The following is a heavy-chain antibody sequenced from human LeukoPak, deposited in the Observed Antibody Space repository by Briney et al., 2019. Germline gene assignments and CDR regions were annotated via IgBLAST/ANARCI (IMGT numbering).Heavy chain of an antibody. Sequence: MSSETLSLTCTVSGDSISSGYYWGWIRQPPGKGLEWIGEINHSGSTIYNPSLKSRVTISVDTSKNQFSLKLSSVTAADTAVYYCARGDILTGSGYYYYGMDVWGQGTTVTVSS. D-gene: IGHD3-9*01. CDR2: INHSGST. CDR3: ARGDILTGSGYYYYGMDV. J-gene: IGHJ6*02. V-gene: IGHV4-38-2*02. CDR1: GDSISSGYY.